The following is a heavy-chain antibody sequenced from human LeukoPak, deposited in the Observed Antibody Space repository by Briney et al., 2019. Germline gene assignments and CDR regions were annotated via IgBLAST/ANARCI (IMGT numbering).Heavy chain of an antibody. V-gene: IGHV1-24*01. CDR1: GYTLTELS. J-gene: IGHJ4*02. CDR3: ARDEISYSGYDFDY. CDR2: FDPEDGET. D-gene: IGHD5-12*01. Sequence: ASVKVSCKVSGYTLTELSMHWVRQAPGKGLEWMGGFDPEDGETIYAQKFQGRVTMTRDTSTRTVYLDVSSLRSEDTAVYYCARDEISYSGYDFDYWGQGTLVTVSS.